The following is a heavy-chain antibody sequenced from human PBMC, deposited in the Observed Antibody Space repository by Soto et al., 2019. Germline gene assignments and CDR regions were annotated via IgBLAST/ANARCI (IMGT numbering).Heavy chain of an antibody. CDR3: AHGRGRLSDY. CDR1: GFSLSSTAVG. V-gene: IGHV2-5*02. CDR2: IYWDDDN. D-gene: IGHD3-16*02. J-gene: IGHJ4*02. Sequence: QITLRESGPTLVKPTQTLTLTCSFSGFSLSSTAVGVNWIRQPPGKAPEWLALIYWDDDNHYSPSLKSRLTITKDTSKNQVVFTMTNMDPVDTATYYCAHGRGRLSDYWGQGILVTVSS.